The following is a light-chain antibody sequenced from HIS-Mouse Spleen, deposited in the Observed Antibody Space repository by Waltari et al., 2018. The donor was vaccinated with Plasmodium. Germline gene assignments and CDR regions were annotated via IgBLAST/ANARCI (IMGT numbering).Light chain of an antibody. J-gene: IGKJ2*01. CDR2: DAS. Sequence: AIQLTQSPSSLSASVGDRVTITCRASQGISSALAWYQRKPGKAPKLLIYDASSLESGVPSRFSGSGSGTDFTLTISSLQPEDFATYYCQQFNSYPTFGQGTKLEIK. V-gene: IGKV1-13*02. CDR1: QGISSA. CDR3: QQFNSYPT.